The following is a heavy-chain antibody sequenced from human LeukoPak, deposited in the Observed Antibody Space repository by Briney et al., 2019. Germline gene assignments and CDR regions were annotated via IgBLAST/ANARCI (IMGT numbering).Heavy chain of an antibody. J-gene: IGHJ5*02. Sequence: SETLSLTCTVSGRSISSVYWSWIRQSAGKGLEWIGRIYATDLTNYNPSLKSRVTLSVDMSKNELSLTLKSVTAADTAVYYCARGFGSGTSPIDLWGQGALVTVSS. CDR2: IYATDLT. V-gene: IGHV4-4*07. CDR3: ARGFGSGTSPIDL. CDR1: GRSISSVY. D-gene: IGHD3-10*01.